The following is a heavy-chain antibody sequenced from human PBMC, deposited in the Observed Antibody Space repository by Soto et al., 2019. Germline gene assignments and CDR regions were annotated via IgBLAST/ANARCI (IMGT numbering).Heavy chain of an antibody. D-gene: IGHD1-26*01. J-gene: IGHJ5*02. V-gene: IGHV6-1*01. Sequence: SQTLSLTCGISGDTVSNNSGAWHWIRQSPSRGLEWLGRTYYRSKWYNDYAVSMKGRLIINADTSKNQVSLQLNSVTPEDTANSARGIQWEGWFDPWGQGTLVTVSS. CDR2: TYYRSKWYN. CDR3: GIQWEGWFDP. CDR1: GDTVSNNSGA.